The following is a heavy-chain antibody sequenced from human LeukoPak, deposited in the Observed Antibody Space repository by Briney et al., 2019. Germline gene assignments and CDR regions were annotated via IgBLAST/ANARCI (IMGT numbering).Heavy chain of an antibody. D-gene: IGHD2-2*01. V-gene: IGHV3-9*01. J-gene: IGHJ4*02. CDR1: GFTFDDYA. Sequence: GRSLRLSCAASGFTFDDYAMHWVRQAPGKGLEWVSGISWNSGSIGYADSVKGRFTISRDNAKNSLYLQMNSLRAEDTALYYCAKEGYCSSTSCCYFDYWGQGTLVTVSS. CDR3: AKEGYCSSTSCCYFDY. CDR2: ISWNSGSI.